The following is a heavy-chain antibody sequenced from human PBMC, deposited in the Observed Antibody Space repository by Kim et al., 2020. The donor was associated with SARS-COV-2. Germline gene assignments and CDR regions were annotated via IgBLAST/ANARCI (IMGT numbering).Heavy chain of an antibody. V-gene: IGHV3-7*01. D-gene: IGHD1-26*01. Sequence: EKYFAVSVKGRFTMSRDNGKNSLSLQMNSLRAEDTAVYYCGRGGGATDYWGQGTLVTVSS. J-gene: IGHJ4*02. CDR3: GRGGGATDY. CDR2: EK.